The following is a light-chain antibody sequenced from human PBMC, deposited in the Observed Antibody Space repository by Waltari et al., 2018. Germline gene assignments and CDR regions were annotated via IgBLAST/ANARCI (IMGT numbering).Light chain of an antibody. J-gene: IGLJ3*02. Sequence: QSALTQPRSVSGSPGQSVTISCTGISSEVGDFNFVSWYQQHPGEAPKLMIDDVTKRPSGGPDRVSGSKSGNTASLTISGLQAEDEANYYCCSYIGTHTNWVFGGGTKLTVL. CDR3: CSYIGTHTNWV. CDR2: DVT. CDR1: SSEVGDFNF. V-gene: IGLV2-11*01.